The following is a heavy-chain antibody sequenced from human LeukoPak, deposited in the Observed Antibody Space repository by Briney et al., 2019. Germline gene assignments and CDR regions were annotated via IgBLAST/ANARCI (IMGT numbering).Heavy chain of an antibody. CDR1: GGSISSYY. CDR2: IYYSGST. J-gene: IGHJ6*02. D-gene: IGHD6-19*01. Sequence: PSETLSLTCTVSGGSISSYYWSWIRQPPGKGLEWIGYIYYSGSTNYNPSLKSRVTISVDTSKNQFSLKLSSVTAADTAVYYCARAPGTSYSSGWYNYYYYGMDVWGQGTTVTVSS. V-gene: IGHV4-59*01. CDR3: ARAPGTSYSSGWYNYYYYGMDV.